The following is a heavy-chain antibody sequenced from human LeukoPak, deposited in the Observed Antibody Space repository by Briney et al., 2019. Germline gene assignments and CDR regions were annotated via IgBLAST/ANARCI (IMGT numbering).Heavy chain of an antibody. J-gene: IGHJ5*02. V-gene: IGHV4-30-2*01. CDR1: GGSISSGGYY. CDR2: IYHSGST. D-gene: IGHD5-12*01. Sequence: SQTLSLTCTVSGGSISSGGYYWSWIRQPPGKGLEWIGYIYHSGSTYYNPSLKSRVTISVDRSKNQFSLKLSSVTAADTAVYYCARVSGYDWHWFDPWGQGTLVTVSS. CDR3: ARVSGYDWHWFDP.